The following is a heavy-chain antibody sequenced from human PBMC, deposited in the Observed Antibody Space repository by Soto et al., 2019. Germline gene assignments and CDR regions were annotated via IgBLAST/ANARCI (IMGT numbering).Heavy chain of an antibody. CDR2: IYYSGST. V-gene: IGHV4-30-4*01. Sequence: TSETLSLTCTVSGGSISSGDYYWSWIRQPPGKGLEWIGYIYYSGSTYYNPSLKSRVTISVDTSKNQFSLKLSSVTAADTAVYYCARGGIVVVPAAPMTNWFDPWGQGTLVTVSS. CDR3: ARGGIVVVPAAPMTNWFDP. CDR1: GGSISSGDYY. J-gene: IGHJ5*02. D-gene: IGHD2-2*01.